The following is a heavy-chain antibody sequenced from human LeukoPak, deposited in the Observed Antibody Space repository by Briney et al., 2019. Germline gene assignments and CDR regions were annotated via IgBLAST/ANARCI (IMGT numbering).Heavy chain of an antibody. V-gene: IGHV4-31*03. D-gene: IGHD3-22*01. CDR2: IYYSGST. Sequence: SETLSLTCTVSGGSISSGGYYWSWIRQHPGKGLEWIGYIYYSGSTYYNPSLKSRVTISVDTSKNQFSLKLSSVTAADTAVYYCARVVTGYNYYDSSGYTYYFDYWGQGTLVTVSP. CDR1: GGSISSGGYY. J-gene: IGHJ4*02. CDR3: ARVVTGYNYYDSSGYTYYFDY.